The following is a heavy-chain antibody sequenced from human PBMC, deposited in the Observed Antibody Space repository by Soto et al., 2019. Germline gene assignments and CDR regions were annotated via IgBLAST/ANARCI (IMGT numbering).Heavy chain of an antibody. CDR2: IYSGGST. D-gene: IGHD3-22*01. CDR3: ARDHYDSSGSFDY. V-gene: IGHV3-53*01. CDR1: GFTVSSNY. Sequence: GGSLRLSCAASGFTVSSNYMSWVRQAPGKGLEWVSVIYSGGSTYYADSVKGRFTISRDNSKNTLYLQMNSLRAEDTAVYYCARDHYDSSGSFDYWGQGTLVTVSS. J-gene: IGHJ4*02.